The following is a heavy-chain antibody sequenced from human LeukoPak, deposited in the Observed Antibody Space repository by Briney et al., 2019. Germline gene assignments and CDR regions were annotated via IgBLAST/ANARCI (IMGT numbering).Heavy chain of an antibody. V-gene: IGHV4-59*01. CDR2: ISHSGST. CDR3: ARMPPVGGSYVY. J-gene: IGHJ4*02. D-gene: IGHD1-26*01. CDR1: GGSISSYY. Sequence: KPSETLSLTCTVSGGSISSYYWSWLRQPPGKGPEWIGYISHSGSTNYNPSLKSRVTISVDTSKNQFSLKLSSVTAADTAVYYCARMPPVGGSYVYWGQGTLVTVSS.